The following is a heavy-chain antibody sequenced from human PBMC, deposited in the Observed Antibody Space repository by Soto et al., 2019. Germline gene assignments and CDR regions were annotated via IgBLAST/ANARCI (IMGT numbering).Heavy chain of an antibody. Sequence: QVQLQESGPGLVKPSQTLSLTCTVSGGSISSGGYYWSWIRQHPGKGLEWIGYIYYSGSTYYNPSLKSRVTISVDTSKNQFSLKLSSVTAADTAVYYCARRSQGHIVVVTAKGGAFDIWGQGTMVTVSS. CDR2: IYYSGST. V-gene: IGHV4-31*03. D-gene: IGHD2-21*02. CDR1: GGSISSGGYY. CDR3: ARRSQGHIVVVTAKGGAFDI. J-gene: IGHJ3*02.